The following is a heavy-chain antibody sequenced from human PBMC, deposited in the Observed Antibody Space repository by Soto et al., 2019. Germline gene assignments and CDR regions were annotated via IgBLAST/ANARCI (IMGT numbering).Heavy chain of an antibody. D-gene: IGHD2-21*02. J-gene: IGHJ4*02. V-gene: IGHV3-7*04. CDR1: GFTFSSYW. CDR2: IKGDGSEK. CDR3: ARGDRLSGRDH. Sequence: GGSLRLSCAASGFTFSSYWMIWVRLPPGKGPEWVGTIKGDGSEKYYVDSVKGRFTMSRDNAKNSLYLQMNSLRAEDTAVYYCARGDRLSGRDHWGQGTLVTVSS.